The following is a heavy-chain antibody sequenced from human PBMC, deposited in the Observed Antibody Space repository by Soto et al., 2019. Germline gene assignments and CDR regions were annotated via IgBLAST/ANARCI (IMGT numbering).Heavy chain of an antibody. CDR2: TSYDGNNK. CDR1: GFMFKSYV. V-gene: IGHV3-30*19. Sequence: QLQLVESGGGVVQPGTSLRLSSTASGFMFKSYVMHWVRQAPGKGLEWVALTSYDGNNKYYGDSVKGRFTVSRDNSKNTLHLQMDSLRPEDTALYYCARWGTTGGFDLWGQGTLVSVSS. J-gene: IGHJ4*02. D-gene: IGHD3-16*01. CDR3: ARWGTTGGFDL.